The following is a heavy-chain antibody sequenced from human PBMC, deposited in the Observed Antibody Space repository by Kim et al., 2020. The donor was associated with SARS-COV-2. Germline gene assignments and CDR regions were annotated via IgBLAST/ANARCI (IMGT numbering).Heavy chain of an antibody. J-gene: IGHJ6*02. Sequence: GGSLRLSCAASGFTFSRNSMSWVRQAPGKGLEWVSSMTGSSSNTYYADSVKGRFTISRDNARNSLYLQMNSLRVEDTAVYYCAKVQPPGDYYAMDVCGQGTTVTVSS. V-gene: IGHV3-21*01. CDR1: GFTFSRNS. CDR2: MTGSSSNT. CDR3: AKVQPPGDYYAMDV.